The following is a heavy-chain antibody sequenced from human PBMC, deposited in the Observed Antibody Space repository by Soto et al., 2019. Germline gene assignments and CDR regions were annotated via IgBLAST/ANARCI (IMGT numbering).Heavy chain of an antibody. V-gene: IGHV1-18*04. CDR2: ISAYNGNT. D-gene: IGHD6-13*01. CDR3: ARSYSSTYYYYGMDV. CDR1: GCTFTSYG. Sequence: ASVKVSCKASGCTFTSYGICWVRQAPGQGLEWMGWISAYNGNTNYAQKLQGRVTMTTDTSTSTAYMELRSLRSDDTAVYYCARSYSSTYYYYGMDVWGQGTTVTVSS. J-gene: IGHJ6*02.